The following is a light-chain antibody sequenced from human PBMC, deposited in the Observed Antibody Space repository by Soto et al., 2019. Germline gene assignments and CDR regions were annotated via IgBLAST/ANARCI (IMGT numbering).Light chain of an antibody. J-gene: IGLJ2*01. Sequence: QSVLTQPPSVSGAPGQRVTISCNASSSNIGAGYDVHWYQQLPGTAPKLLMYGNSNRPSGVPDRFSGSKSGTSASLAITKLQSEDEADDYCQFYDSSLSVVFGGGTKLTVL. V-gene: IGLV1-40*01. CDR3: QFYDSSLSVV. CDR2: GNS. CDR1: SSNIGAGYD.